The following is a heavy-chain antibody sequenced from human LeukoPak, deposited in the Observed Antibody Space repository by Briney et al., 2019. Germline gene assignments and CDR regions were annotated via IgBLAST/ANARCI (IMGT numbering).Heavy chain of an antibody. J-gene: IGHJ4*02. CDR2: ISSSSSYV. V-gene: IGHV3-21*01. Sequence: GGSLRLSCAASGFTFSAYSMNWVRQAPGKGLEWVASISSSSSYVYYADSVKGRFTISRDNAKNSLYLQMNGLRAEDTAVYYCASSGYDSSGYYYGWGQGAQVTASS. CDR3: ASSGYDSSGYYYG. D-gene: IGHD3-22*01. CDR1: GFTFSAYS.